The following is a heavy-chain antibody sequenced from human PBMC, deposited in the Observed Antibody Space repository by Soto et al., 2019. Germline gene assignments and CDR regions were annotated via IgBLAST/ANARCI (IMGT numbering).Heavy chain of an antibody. D-gene: IGHD5-18*01. Sequence: ASAKVSCKASGSAFTGYVILWVRQAPGQGLESMGLINPNIGGTYYSQKFQGRVTMTWDTSISTAYLELRTLKSDDTAVYYCAKPLRGTAMAVFDYWGQGTLVTVSS. CDR3: AKPLRGTAMAVFDY. V-gene: IGHV1-2*02. J-gene: IGHJ4*02. CDR2: INPNIGGT. CDR1: GSAFTGYV.